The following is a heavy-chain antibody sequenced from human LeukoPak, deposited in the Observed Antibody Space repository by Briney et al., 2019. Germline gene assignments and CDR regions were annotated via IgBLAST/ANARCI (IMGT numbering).Heavy chain of an antibody. D-gene: IGHD3-10*01. CDR1: GYTFTSYG. Sequence: ASVKVSCKASGYTFTSYGINWVRQAPGQGLEWMGWTKPNSGGTRSAQKFQGRVTMTRDTSISTAYMELSSLRYDDTAVYYCATNILVRDIINWFDPWGQGTLVTVSS. J-gene: IGHJ5*02. V-gene: IGHV1-2*02. CDR2: TKPNSGGT. CDR3: ATNILVRDIINWFDP.